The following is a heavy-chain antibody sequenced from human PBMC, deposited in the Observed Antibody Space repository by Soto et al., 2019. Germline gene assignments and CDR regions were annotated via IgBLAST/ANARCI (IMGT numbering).Heavy chain of an antibody. D-gene: IGHD2-2*01. Sequence: QVQLQESGPGLVKPSQTLSLTCTVSGGSISSGGYYWSWIRQHPGKGLEWVGYIYYSGSTYYNPSLKSRVTISVDTSKNQFSLKLSSVTAADTAVYYCARSSTSANYFDYWGQGTLVTVSS. J-gene: IGHJ4*02. V-gene: IGHV4-31*03. CDR2: IYYSGST. CDR1: GGSISSGGYY. CDR3: ARSSTSANYFDY.